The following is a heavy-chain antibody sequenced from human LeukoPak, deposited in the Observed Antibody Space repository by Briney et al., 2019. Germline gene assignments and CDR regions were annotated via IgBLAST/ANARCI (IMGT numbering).Heavy chain of an antibody. D-gene: IGHD6-19*01. J-gene: IGHJ4*02. CDR3: ARGGSNSAWYWIY. Sequence: GGSLRLSCAASGITFRTYWMTWVRHFPGKGLVWVANINQGGNEKYYVHSVKGRFTISRDNAENSVFLQLNSLRAEDTAVYYCARGGSNSAWYWIYWGQGTLVTVSS. CDR1: GITFRTYW. CDR2: INQGGNEK. V-gene: IGHV3-7*03.